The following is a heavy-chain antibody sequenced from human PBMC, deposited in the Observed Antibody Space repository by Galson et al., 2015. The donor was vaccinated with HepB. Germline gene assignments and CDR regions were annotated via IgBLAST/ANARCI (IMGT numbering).Heavy chain of an antibody. D-gene: IGHD6-19*01. CDR1: GFTFSSYA. CDR2: ISGSGGST. Sequence: SLRLSCAASGFTFSSYAMSWVRQAPGKGLEWVSAISGSGGSTYYADSVKGRFTISRDNSKNTLYLQMNSLRAEDTAVYYCAKDPRKYSSGGSVFDYWGQGTLVTVSS. J-gene: IGHJ4*02. V-gene: IGHV3-23*01. CDR3: AKDPRKYSSGGSVFDY.